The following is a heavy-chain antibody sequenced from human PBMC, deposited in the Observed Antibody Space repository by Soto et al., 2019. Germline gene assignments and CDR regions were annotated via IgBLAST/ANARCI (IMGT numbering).Heavy chain of an antibody. V-gene: IGHV3-48*03. CDR2: ISGSGTTI. D-gene: IGHD1-26*01. CDR1: GFTFSGYE. Sequence: LRLSCAASGFTFSGYEMNWVRQAPGKGLEWISYISGSGTTIYYADSVKGRFTISRDNAKKSLYLQMNSLRAEDTAVYYCAREWELPNYYGMDVWGQGTTVTVS. CDR3: AREWELPNYYGMDV. J-gene: IGHJ6*02.